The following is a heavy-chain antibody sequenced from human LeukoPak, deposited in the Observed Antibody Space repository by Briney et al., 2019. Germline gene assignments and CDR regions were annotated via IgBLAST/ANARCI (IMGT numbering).Heavy chain of an antibody. V-gene: IGHV4-4*07. CDR1: GGSISSCY. D-gene: IGHD2-2*01. CDR2: IYTSGST. J-gene: IGHJ4*02. Sequence: SETLSLTCTVSGGSISSCYWSWIRQPAGKGLEWIGRIYTSGSTSYNPSLKSRVTMSVDTSKNQFSLKLSSVTAADTAVYYCARDHQLLSGGFDYWGQGTLVTVSS. CDR3: ARDHQLLSGGFDY.